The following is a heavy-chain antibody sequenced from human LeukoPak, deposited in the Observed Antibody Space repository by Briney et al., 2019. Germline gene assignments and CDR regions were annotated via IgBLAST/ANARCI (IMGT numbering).Heavy chain of an antibody. CDR3: ARGCSSTSCYTGRSYYYYYMDV. Sequence: SVKVSCKASGGTFSSYAISWVRQAPGQGLEWMGGIIPIFGTANYAQKFQGRVTITADESTSTAYMELSSLRSEDTAVYYCARGCSSTSCYTGRSYYYYYMDVWGKGTTVTVSS. D-gene: IGHD2-2*02. V-gene: IGHV1-69*13. CDR1: GGTFSSYA. J-gene: IGHJ6*03. CDR2: IIPIFGTA.